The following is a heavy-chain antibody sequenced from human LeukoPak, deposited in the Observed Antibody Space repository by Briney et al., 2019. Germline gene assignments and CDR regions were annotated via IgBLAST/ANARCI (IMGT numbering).Heavy chain of an antibody. D-gene: IGHD1-26*01. CDR1: GGSISSSNW. Sequence: SETLSLTCAVSGGSISSSNWWSWVRQPPGKGLEWTGEIYHSGSTNYNPSLKSRVTISVDKSKNQFSLKLSSVTAADTAVYYCARTTQVGATLDYWGQGTLVTVSS. J-gene: IGHJ4*02. CDR2: IYHSGST. CDR3: ARTTQVGATLDY. V-gene: IGHV4-4*02.